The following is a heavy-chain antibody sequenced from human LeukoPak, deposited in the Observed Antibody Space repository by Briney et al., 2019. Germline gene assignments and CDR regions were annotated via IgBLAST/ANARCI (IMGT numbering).Heavy chain of an antibody. V-gene: IGHV3-48*04. CDR1: GFTFSSYS. Sequence: GSLRLSCAASGFTFSSYSMNWVRQAPGKGLEWVSYISSSSSTIYYADSVKGRFTISRDNAKNSLYLQMNSLRAEDTAVYYCASNSGYDQSAFDIWGQGTMVTVSS. J-gene: IGHJ3*02. D-gene: IGHD5-12*01. CDR2: ISSSSSTI. CDR3: ASNSGYDQSAFDI.